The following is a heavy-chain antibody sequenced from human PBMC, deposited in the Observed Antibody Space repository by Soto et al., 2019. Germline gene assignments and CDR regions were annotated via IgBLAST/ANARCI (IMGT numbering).Heavy chain of an antibody. CDR2: ISGGGGNT. Sequence: DVQLLESGGGVVQSGGSLRLSCSASGFAFSDYSMHWVRQAPGKGPEWVSAISGGGGNTYYAGSVNGRFTISRDNSRNTLYLQRHSLTDDDTALYYCAKETYGSGWTLDSWGQGTRATVSS. CDR1: GFAFSDYS. J-gene: IGHJ4*02. V-gene: IGHV3-23*01. CDR3: AKETYGSGWTLDS. D-gene: IGHD6-19*01.